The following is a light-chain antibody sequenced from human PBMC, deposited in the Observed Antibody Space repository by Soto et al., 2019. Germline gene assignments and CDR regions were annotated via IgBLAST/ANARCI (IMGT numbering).Light chain of an antibody. V-gene: IGKV1-5*01. CDR1: QSSSSW. CDR2: DAA. CDR3: QQYNSYSPWT. J-gene: IGKJ1*01. Sequence: DIQMTQSPSTLSASVGDRVTITCRARQSSSSWLSWYQQKPGKAPKLLLYDAASLEIGVPSRFSGSGSGTEFPLTISSLQPDDFAAYYCQQYNSYSPWTFGQGTKVEIK.